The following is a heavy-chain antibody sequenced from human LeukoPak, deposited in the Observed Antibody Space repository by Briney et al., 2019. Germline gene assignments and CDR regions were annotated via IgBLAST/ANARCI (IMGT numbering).Heavy chain of an antibody. V-gene: IGHV4-61*05. D-gene: IGHD3-22*01. Sequence: SETLSLTCTVSGGSISSSSYYWGWIRQPPGKGLEWIGYIYYSGSTNYNPSLKSRVTISVDTSKNQFSLKLSSVTAADTAVYYCARRWDYYDSSGYAWFDPWGQGTLVTVSS. CDR3: ARRWDYYDSSGYAWFDP. J-gene: IGHJ5*02. CDR1: GGSISSSSYY. CDR2: IYYSGST.